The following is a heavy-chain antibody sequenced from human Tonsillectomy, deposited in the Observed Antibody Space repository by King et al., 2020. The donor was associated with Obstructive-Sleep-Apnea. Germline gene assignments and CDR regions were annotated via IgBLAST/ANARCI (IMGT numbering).Heavy chain of an antibody. D-gene: IGHD2-2*01. CDR3: TTRGRGYCSSTSCYLLDY. CDR2: IKSKTDGGTT. V-gene: IGHV3-15*01. J-gene: IGHJ4*02. CDR1: GFTFSNAW. Sequence: VQLVESGGGLVKPGGSLRLSCAASGFTFSNAWMSWVRQAPGKGLEWVGRIKSKTDGGTTDYAAPVKGRFTISRDDSKNTLYLQMNSLKTEDTAVYYCTTRGRGYCSSTSCYLLDYWGQGTLVTVSS.